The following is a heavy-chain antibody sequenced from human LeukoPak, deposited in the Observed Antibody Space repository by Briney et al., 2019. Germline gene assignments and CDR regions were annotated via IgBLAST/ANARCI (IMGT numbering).Heavy chain of an antibody. Sequence: GGSLRLSCEGYGFTFSSYSMNWVRQAPGKGLEWVSSISSSRTYIYYADSVKGRFTISRDNSKNTLYLQMNSLRAEDTAVYYCARDRAAAGMSVDYWGQGTLVTVSS. D-gene: IGHD6-13*01. V-gene: IGHV3-21*01. J-gene: IGHJ4*02. CDR1: GFTFSSYS. CDR2: ISSSRTYI. CDR3: ARDRAAAGMSVDY.